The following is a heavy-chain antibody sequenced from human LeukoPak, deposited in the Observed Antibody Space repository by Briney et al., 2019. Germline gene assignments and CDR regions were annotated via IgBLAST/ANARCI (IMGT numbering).Heavy chain of an antibody. CDR1: DDSIKNYF. Sequence: SETLSLTCTVSDDSIKNYFWTWIRQSPGKGLEWIGYVFYSGSTSYNPSLRSRLTMSVDTSKSQFSLNLKSVTAADTAVYYCARRHYYGSGKNWFDPWGQGTLVTVSS. CDR2: VFYSGST. J-gene: IGHJ5*02. D-gene: IGHD3-10*01. CDR3: ARRHYYGSGKNWFDP. V-gene: IGHV4-59*01.